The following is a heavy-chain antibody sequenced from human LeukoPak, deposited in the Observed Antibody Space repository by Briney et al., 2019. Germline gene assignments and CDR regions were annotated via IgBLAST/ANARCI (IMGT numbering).Heavy chain of an antibody. CDR1: GYTFTVYY. V-gene: IGHV1-2*02. CDR2: INPNSGGT. J-gene: IGHJ4*02. CDR3: ARDICSGGSCYPDY. D-gene: IGHD2-15*01. Sequence: ASVKLSFNSSGYTFTVYYMHWVRQAPGQGLEWMGWINPNSGGTNYAQKFQGRVTMTRDTSISTAYMELMRLRSDDTAVYYCARDICSGGSCYPDYWGEGTLVTVSS.